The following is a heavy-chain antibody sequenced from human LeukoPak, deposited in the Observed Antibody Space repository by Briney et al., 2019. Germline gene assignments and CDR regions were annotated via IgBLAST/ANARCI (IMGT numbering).Heavy chain of an antibody. CDR1: GYTGISYG. V-gene: IGHV1-18*01. Sequence: ASVTVSRKATGYTGISYGNNWVRQALGQGLEWMGWVSAYAYDTNNVQKFQGRVTMTTDTATRTAYMLLRRLTFAAAAEYYSARDGIGGHGFDYWGQGTLVTVSS. D-gene: IGHD2-21*01. CDR2: VSAYAYDT. CDR3: ARDGIGGHGFDY. J-gene: IGHJ4*02.